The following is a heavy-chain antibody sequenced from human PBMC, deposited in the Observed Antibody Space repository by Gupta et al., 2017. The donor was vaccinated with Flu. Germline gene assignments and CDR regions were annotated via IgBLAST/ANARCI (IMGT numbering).Heavy chain of an antibody. D-gene: IGHD2-8*01. V-gene: IGHV3-13*01. CDR1: GFTFSSYD. CDR2: IGTAGDT. J-gene: IGHJ6*02. Sequence: EVQLVESGGGLVQPGGSLRLSCAASGFTFSSYDMHWVRQATGKGLEWVSAIGTAGDTYYPGSVKGRFTISRENAKNSLYLQMNSLRAGDTAVYYCARDRNEGYYGMDVWGQGTTVTVSS. CDR3: ARDRNEGYYGMDV.